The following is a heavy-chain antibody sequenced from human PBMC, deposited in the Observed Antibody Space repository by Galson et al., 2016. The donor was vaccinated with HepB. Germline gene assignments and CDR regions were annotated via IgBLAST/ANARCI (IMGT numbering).Heavy chain of an antibody. J-gene: IGHJ4*02. CDR3: TRDLTWGEFDS. Sequence: SLRLSCAASGFTFGDYAINWFRQAPGKGLEWVGLIRSKTYGGTTEYAASVKARFTITRDDSKSIAYLQMINLKIEDTAVYYCTRDLTWGEFDSWGQGTLVTVSS. V-gene: IGHV3-49*03. CDR1: GFTFGDYA. CDR2: IRSKTYGGTT. D-gene: IGHD7-27*01.